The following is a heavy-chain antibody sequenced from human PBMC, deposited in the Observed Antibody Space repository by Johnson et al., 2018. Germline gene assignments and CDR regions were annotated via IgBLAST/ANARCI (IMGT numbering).Heavy chain of an antibody. Sequence: VQLVESGGGVVQPGRSLRLSCAASGFTFSSYGMHWVRQAPGKGLEWVAVISYDGSNKYYADSVKGRFTISRDNSKNTLYLQMNSLRAGDTAVYYCAKDIVGAYYYGRYVGGQGTTVTVSS. D-gene: IGHD1-26*01. CDR1: GFTFSSYG. J-gene: IGHJ6*02. V-gene: IGHV3-30*18. CDR3: AKDIVGAYYYGRYV. CDR2: ISYDGSNK.